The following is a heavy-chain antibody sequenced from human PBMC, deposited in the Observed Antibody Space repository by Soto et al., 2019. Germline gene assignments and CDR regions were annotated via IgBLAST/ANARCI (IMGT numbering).Heavy chain of an antibody. Sequence: GGSLRLSCAASGFTVSSNYMSWVRQAPGKGLEWVSVIYSGGSTYYADSVKGRFTISRDNSKNTLYLQMNSLRAEDTAVYYCARAGAAVAGTTPRDAFDIWGQGTMVTVSS. CDR2: IYSGGST. D-gene: IGHD6-19*01. V-gene: IGHV3-66*01. CDR3: ARAGAAVAGTTPRDAFDI. J-gene: IGHJ3*02. CDR1: GFTVSSNY.